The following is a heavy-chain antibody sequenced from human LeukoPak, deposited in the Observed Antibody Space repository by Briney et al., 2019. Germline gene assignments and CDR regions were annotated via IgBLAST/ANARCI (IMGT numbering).Heavy chain of an antibody. CDR3: ARLAFWSGYCDY. Sequence: SETLSLTCTVSGGSISSYYWSWIRQPPGKELEWIGYIYYSGSTNYNPSLKSRVTISVDTSKDQFSLKLSSVTAADTAVYYCARLAFWSGYCDYWGQGTLVTVSS. CDR2: IYYSGST. CDR1: GGSISSYY. D-gene: IGHD3-3*01. V-gene: IGHV4-59*08. J-gene: IGHJ4*02.